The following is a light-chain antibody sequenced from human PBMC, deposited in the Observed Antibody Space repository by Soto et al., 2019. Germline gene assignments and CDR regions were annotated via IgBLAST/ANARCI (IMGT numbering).Light chain of an antibody. V-gene: IGLV1-40*01. CDR2: GNS. CDR3: QSYDSSLSGSVV. Sequence: QAVVTQPPSVSGVPGQRVTISCTGSSSNIGAGYDVHWYQQLPGTAPKLLIYGNSNRPSGVPDRFSGSKSGTSASLAITGLQAEDEADYYCQSYDSSLSGSVVFGGGTQLTVL. CDR1: SSNIGAGYD. J-gene: IGLJ2*01.